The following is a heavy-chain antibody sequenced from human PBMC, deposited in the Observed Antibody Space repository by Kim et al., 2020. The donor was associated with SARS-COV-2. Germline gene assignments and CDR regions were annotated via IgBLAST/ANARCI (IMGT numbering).Heavy chain of an antibody. D-gene: IGHD1-26*01. V-gene: IGHV3-74*01. CDR3: ARRRYTGTYYYFDY. J-gene: IGHJ4*02. Sequence: YADSGKGRFTISRDKAKSTLYLQMNRLRAEDTAVYYCARRRYTGTYYYFDYWGQGTLVTVSS.